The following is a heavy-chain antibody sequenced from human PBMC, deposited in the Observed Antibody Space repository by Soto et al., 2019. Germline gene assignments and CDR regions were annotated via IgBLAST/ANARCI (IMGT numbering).Heavy chain of an antibody. D-gene: IGHD3-10*01. J-gene: IGHJ6*02. CDR2: ISYDGNNK. V-gene: IGHV3-30-3*01. CDR1: GFTFSRYA. CDR3: ARDHTSYYDGSGTFGMDV. Sequence: GGSLRLSCAAPGFTFSRYAMHWVRQAPGKGVEWGAVISYDGNNKYYAESVKGRFTISRDNSKNTLYLQMNSLRAEDTAVYYCARDHTSYYDGSGTFGMDVWGQATTVTVSS.